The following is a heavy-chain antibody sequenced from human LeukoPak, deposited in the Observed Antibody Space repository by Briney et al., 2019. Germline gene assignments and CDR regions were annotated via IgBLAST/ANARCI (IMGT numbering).Heavy chain of an antibody. CDR2: IYYSGST. Sequence: PSEALSLTCNVSGGSISSSSYYWGWIRQPPGKGLEWIGSIYYSGSTYYNPSLKSRVTISGGTSKNQFSLKLSSVTAADTAVYYCARPYSGSYYGDAFDIWGQGTMVTVSS. CDR3: ARPYSGSYYGDAFDI. CDR1: GGSISSSSYY. D-gene: IGHD1-26*01. J-gene: IGHJ3*02. V-gene: IGHV4-39*01.